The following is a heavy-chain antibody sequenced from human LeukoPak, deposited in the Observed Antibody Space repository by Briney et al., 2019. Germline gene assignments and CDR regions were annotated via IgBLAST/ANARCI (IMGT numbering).Heavy chain of an antibody. Sequence: GASVKVSCKASGYTFTGYYMHWVRQAPGQGLEWMGWINPNSGGTNYAQKFQGRVTMTRDTSISTAYMELSSLRSEDTAVYYCASSGPWNYYAFDIWGQGTMVTVSS. CDR1: GYTFTGYY. CDR2: INPNSGGT. V-gene: IGHV1-2*02. CDR3: ASSGPWNYYAFDI. D-gene: IGHD1-7*01. J-gene: IGHJ3*02.